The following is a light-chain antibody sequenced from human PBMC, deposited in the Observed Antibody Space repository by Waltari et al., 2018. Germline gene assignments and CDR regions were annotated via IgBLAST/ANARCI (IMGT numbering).Light chain of an antibody. Sequence: EIVMTQSPATLSVSPGERATLSCRASQSVSRNLAWYQQKPGQSPRLLIDVASTRATGIPARFCGSASGTEFTLTISSLQSEDFAVYYCQQYNNWPPVTFGPGTKVDIK. CDR2: VAS. CDR1: QSVSRN. CDR3: QQYNNWPPVT. J-gene: IGKJ3*01. V-gene: IGKV3-15*01.